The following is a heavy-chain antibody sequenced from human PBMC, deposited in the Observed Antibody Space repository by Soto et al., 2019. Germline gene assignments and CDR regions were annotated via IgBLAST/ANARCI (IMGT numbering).Heavy chain of an antibody. V-gene: IGHV1-69*13. Sequence: SVKVSCKAPGGTFSSYAISWVRQAPGQGLEWMGGIIPIFGTANYAQKFQGRVTITADESTSTAYMELSSLRSEDTAVYYCARDKQKWSRFRNYYYYGMDVWGQGTTVTVSS. CDR3: ARDKQKWSRFRNYYYYGMDV. J-gene: IGHJ6*02. D-gene: IGHD2-15*01. CDR2: IIPIFGTA. CDR1: GGTFSSYA.